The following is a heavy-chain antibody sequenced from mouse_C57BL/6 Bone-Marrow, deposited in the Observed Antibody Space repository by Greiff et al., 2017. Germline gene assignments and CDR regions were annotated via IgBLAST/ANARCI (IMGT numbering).Heavy chain of an antibody. D-gene: IGHD1-1*01. J-gene: IGHJ1*03. CDR2: IYPRDGST. CDR3: ARLEFAGSSGDWYFDV. V-gene: IGHV1-85*01. CDR1: GYTFTSYD. Sequence: VKLMESGPELVKPGASVKLSCKASGYTFTSYDINWVKQRPGQGLEWIGWIYPRDGSTKYNEKFKGKATMTVDTSSSTAYMELPSLTSEDSAVFFGARLEFAGSSGDWYFDVWGTGTTVTVSS.